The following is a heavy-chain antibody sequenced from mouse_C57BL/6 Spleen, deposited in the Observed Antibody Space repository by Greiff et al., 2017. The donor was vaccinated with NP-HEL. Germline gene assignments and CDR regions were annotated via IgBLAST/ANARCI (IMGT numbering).Heavy chain of an antibody. J-gene: IGHJ1*03. Sequence: QVQLMESGADLVRPGASVTLSCKASGYTFTDYEMHWVKQTPVHGLEWIGAIDPETGGTAYTQTFKGKAILTADKSSSTAYMELRSLTSEDSAVYYCTREVYYCGSRRYFDVWGTGTTVTVSS. CDR1: GYTFTDYE. CDR2: IDPETGGT. D-gene: IGHD1-1*01. V-gene: IGHV1-15*01. CDR3: TREVYYCGSRRYFDV.